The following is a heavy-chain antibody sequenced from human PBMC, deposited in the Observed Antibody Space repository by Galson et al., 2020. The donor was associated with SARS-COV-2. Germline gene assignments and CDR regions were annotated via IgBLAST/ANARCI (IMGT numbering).Heavy chain of an antibody. CDR1: GFTFSSYA. J-gene: IGHJ6*03. V-gene: IGHV3-30-3*01. CDR2: ISYDGSNK. Sequence: GESLKISCAASGFTFSSYAMHWVRQAPGKGLEWVAVISYDGSNKYYADSVKGRFTISRDNSKNTLYLQMNSLRAEDTAVYYCARDAQYYDILTGYYPGDYYYYYYMDVWGKGTTVTVSS. CDR3: ARDAQYYDILTGYYPGDYYYYYYMDV. D-gene: IGHD3-9*01.